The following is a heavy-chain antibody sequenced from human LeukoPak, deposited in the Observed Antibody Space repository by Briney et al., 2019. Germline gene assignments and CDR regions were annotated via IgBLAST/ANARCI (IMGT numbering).Heavy chain of an antibody. CDR2: IYHSGSI. D-gene: IGHD2-2*01. J-gene: IGHJ6*04. V-gene: IGHV4-38-2*02. Sequence: PSETLSLNCTVSGYSISNGYFWGWIRQPPGKGLECIGTIYHSGSIYYNPSLKGRVTISIDTSKNQFSLRLGSLTAADTAVYYCAKPIDCSSTICTGPMDVWGKGTTVTVSA. CDR1: GYSISNGYF. CDR3: AKPIDCSSTICTGPMDV.